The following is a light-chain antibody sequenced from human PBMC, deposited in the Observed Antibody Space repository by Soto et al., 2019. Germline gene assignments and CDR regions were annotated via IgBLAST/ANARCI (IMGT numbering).Light chain of an antibody. J-gene: IGLJ2*01. Sequence: QSALTQPASVSGSPGHSITISCTGTSSDVGGHDYVSWYQQHPGKVPKLMIYDVTYRPSGVSNRFSGSKSGNTASLTISGLQAEDEADYYCSSYTSSSTVVFGGGTKVTVL. CDR1: SSDVGGHDY. V-gene: IGLV2-14*03. CDR2: DVT. CDR3: SSYTSSSTVV.